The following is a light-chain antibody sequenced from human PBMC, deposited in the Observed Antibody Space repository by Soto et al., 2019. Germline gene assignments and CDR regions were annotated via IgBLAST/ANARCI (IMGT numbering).Light chain of an antibody. J-gene: IGLJ3*02. CDR2: STN. Sequence: QSVVTQEPSLSVSPGGTVTLTCALSSGSVSTSYYPSWYQQTPGQAPRTLIYSTNTRSSGVPDRFSGSILGIKAALTIAGAQADDESDYYCVLYVGSGIWVFGGGTKLTVL. V-gene: IGLV8-61*01. CDR3: VLYVGSGIWV. CDR1: SGSVSTSYY.